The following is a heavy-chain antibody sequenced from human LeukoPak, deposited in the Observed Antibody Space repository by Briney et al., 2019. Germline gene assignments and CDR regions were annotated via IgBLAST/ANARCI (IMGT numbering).Heavy chain of an antibody. CDR3: ARALISLVRGATDWFDP. V-gene: IGHV3-7*01. CDR1: GFTFSTYW. D-gene: IGHD3-10*01. Sequence: GGSLRLSCAASGFTFSTYWMTWVRQAPGKGLEWVANIKQDGSEKYYVDSVKGRFTISKDNAKNSLYLQMNSLRAEDTAVYYCARALISLVRGATDWFDPWGHGTLVTVSS. J-gene: IGHJ5*02. CDR2: IKQDGSEK.